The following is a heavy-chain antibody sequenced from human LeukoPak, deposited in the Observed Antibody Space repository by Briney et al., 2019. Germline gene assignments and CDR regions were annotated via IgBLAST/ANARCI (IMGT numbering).Heavy chain of an antibody. Sequence: SETLSLTCAVYGGSFSGYYWSWIRQPPGKGLEWIGEINHSGSTNYNPSLKSRVTISVDTSKNQFSLKLSSVTAADTAVYYCAREGRYSPALDYWGQGTLVTVSS. D-gene: IGHD6-13*01. J-gene: IGHJ4*02. V-gene: IGHV4-34*01. CDR2: INHSGST. CDR3: AREGRYSPALDY. CDR1: GGSFSGYY.